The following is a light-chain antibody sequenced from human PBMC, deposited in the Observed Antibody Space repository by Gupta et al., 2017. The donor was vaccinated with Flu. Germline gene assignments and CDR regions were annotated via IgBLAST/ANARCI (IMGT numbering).Light chain of an antibody. CDR1: QSISSY. J-gene: IGKJ2*01. Sequence: PATLSLSPGETVTLSCRASQSISSYLAWYQQKTDQAPRLLIYDASHRATGIPARFSGSGSGTDFTLTISSIEPEDFAVYYCQQRDNWPRTFGQWIKLEIK. CDR2: DAS. CDR3: QQRDNWPRT. V-gene: IGKV3-11*01.